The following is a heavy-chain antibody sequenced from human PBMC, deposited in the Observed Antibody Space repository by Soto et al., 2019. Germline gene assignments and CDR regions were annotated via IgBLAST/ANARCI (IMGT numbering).Heavy chain of an antibody. CDR3: ANAWNYCGDHCYTYYFDN. CDR1: GFTFVTYA. V-gene: IGHV3-23*01. Sequence: GGSLRLSCVASGFTFVTYAMSWVRQTPGKGLEWVSAVSSSGAYTYYADFVRGRFTISRDNSKNTLYLQMNSLKAEDTALYYCANAWNYCGDHCYTYYFDNWGQGALVTVSS. J-gene: IGHJ4*02. CDR2: VSSSGAYT. D-gene: IGHD2-21*02.